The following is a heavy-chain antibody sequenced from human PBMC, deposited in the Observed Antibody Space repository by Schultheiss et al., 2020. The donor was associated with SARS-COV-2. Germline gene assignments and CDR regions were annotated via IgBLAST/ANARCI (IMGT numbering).Heavy chain of an antibody. J-gene: IGHJ3*02. Sequence: GESLKISCAASGFTFEDYAMHWVRQGTGKGLEWVSPLGTDGDSDYPGSVKGRFTIPRENAKNTLYFQLNSLKAGDTAVYYCVRGGSDAFDIWGQGTMVTVSS. V-gene: IGHV3-13*01. CDR2: LGTDGDS. CDR3: VRGGSDAFDI. CDR1: GFTFEDYA. D-gene: IGHD3-16*01.